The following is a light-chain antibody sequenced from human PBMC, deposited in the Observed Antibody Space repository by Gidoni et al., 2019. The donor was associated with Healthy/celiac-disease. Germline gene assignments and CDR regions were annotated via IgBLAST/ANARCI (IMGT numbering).Light chain of an antibody. CDR3: QQYGSFTYT. Sequence: IVLTLSPGTLSLSPGERATLSCRASQSVSSSYLAWYQQKPGQAPRLLIYGASSRATGIPDRFSGSGSGTDFTLTISRLEPEDFAVYYCQQYGSFTYTFGQGTKLEIK. V-gene: IGKV3-20*01. J-gene: IGKJ2*01. CDR1: QSVSSSY. CDR2: GAS.